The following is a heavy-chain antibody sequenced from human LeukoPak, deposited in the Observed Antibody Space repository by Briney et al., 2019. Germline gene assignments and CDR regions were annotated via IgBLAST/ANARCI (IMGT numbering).Heavy chain of an antibody. CDR1: GFTFDDYG. Sequence: GGSLRLSCAASGFTFDDYGMSWVRQAPGKGLEWVSGINWNGGSTGYADSVKGRFTISRDNAKNSLYLQMNSLRAEDTALYYCARDPAPTTDDGYSSPWGQGTLVTVS. CDR3: ARDPAPTTDDGYSSP. D-gene: IGHD2-2*03. CDR2: INWNGGST. V-gene: IGHV3-20*04. J-gene: IGHJ5*02.